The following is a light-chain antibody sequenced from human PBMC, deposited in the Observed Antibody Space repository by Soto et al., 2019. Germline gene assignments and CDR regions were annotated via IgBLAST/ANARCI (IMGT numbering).Light chain of an antibody. J-gene: IGKJ5*01. CDR2: AAS. V-gene: IGKV1-39*01. Sequence: DSQMTKYPSSLSASVGVIAAITCRASHNINTYLNWYQQRPGKAPRLLIYAASSVQGGVPSRFSGSGSGTDFTLTISSLKPEDFATEYCQLSDSSLTFGQGTRREIK. CDR3: QLSDSSLT. CDR1: HNINTY.